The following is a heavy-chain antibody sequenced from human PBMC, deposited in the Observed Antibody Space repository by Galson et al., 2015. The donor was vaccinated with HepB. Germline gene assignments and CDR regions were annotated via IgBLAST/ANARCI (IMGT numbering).Heavy chain of an antibody. CDR3: TTDRSYYYDSSGYSYHDH. J-gene: IGHJ4*02. CDR2: IRSKSDGGTP. Sequence: SLRLSCAASGFTFINAWMNWVRQAPGKGLEWVGRIRSKSDGGTPDYAASVKGRFTISRDDSKNTLTLQMNSLKTEDTAVYYCTTDRSYYYDSSGYSYHDHWGQGTLVTVSS. V-gene: IGHV3-15*07. CDR1: GFTFINAW. D-gene: IGHD3-22*01.